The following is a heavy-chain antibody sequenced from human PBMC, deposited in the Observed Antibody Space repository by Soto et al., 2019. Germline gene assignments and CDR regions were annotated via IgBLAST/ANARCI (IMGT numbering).Heavy chain of an antibody. J-gene: IGHJ5*02. CDR2: ISYDGSNK. CDR3: AKAGKGPYCSGGSCYLPTDP. Sequence: GGSLRLSCAASGFTFSSYGMHWVRQAPGKGLEWVAVISYDGSNKYYADSVKGRFTISRDNSKNTLYLQMNSLRAEDTAVYYCAKAGKGPYCSGGSCYLPTDPWGQGTLVNVPS. CDR1: GFTFSSYG. D-gene: IGHD2-15*01. V-gene: IGHV3-30*18.